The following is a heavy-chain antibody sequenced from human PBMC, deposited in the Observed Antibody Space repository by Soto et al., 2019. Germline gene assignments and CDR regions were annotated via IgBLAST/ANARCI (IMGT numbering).Heavy chain of an antibody. Sequence: GGSMRLSCAASGLTFSSYAMSWVRQAPGKGLEWVSAISGSGGSTYYADSVKGRFTISRDNSKNTLYLQMNSLRAEDTAVYYCAKLPGDYTEVYYFDYWGQGTLVTVSS. CDR3: AKLPGDYTEVYYFDY. D-gene: IGHD4-17*01. CDR1: GLTFSSYA. CDR2: ISGSGGST. V-gene: IGHV3-23*01. J-gene: IGHJ4*02.